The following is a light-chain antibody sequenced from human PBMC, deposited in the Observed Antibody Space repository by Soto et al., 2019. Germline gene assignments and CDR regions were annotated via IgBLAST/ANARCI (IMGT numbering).Light chain of an antibody. CDR2: GAS. CDR1: QSVSSN. J-gene: IGKJ1*01. CDR3: QQYNNYPWT. Sequence: EILVTQXPAXXXXCXXXRAXLXGRASQSVSSNLAWYQQKPGQAPRLLIYGASTRATGIPARFSGSGSGTEFTLTISSLQPDDFATYYCQQYNNYPWTFGQGTKVDIK. V-gene: IGKV3-15*01.